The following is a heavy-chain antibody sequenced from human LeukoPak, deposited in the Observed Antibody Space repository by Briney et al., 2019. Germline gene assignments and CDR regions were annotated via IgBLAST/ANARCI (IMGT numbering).Heavy chain of an antibody. Sequence: SETLSLTCTVSGGSITNYYWTWIRQPPGKELEWIGFTYYSGSTNYSPSLKSRVTISVDTSKNQFSLKLSSVTAADTAVYYCARGESGNHAGFFDIWGQGTMVTVSS. CDR2: TYYSGST. J-gene: IGHJ3*02. D-gene: IGHD1-14*01. CDR1: GGSITNYY. V-gene: IGHV4-59*01. CDR3: ARGESGNHAGFFDI.